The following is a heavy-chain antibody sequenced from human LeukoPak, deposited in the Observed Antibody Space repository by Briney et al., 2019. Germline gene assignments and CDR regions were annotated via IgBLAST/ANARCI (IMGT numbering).Heavy chain of an antibody. V-gene: IGHV4-4*07. CDR2: IYTSGST. J-gene: IGHJ3*02. CDR3: ARDLGATTVTKSGNAFDI. CDR1: GGSISSYY. Sequence: PSETLSLTCTVSGGSISSYYLSWIRQPAGKGLEWIGRIYTSGSTNYNPSLKSRVTMSVDTSKNQFSLKLSSVTAADTAVYYCARDLGATTVTKSGNAFDIWGQGTMVTVSS. D-gene: IGHD4-17*01.